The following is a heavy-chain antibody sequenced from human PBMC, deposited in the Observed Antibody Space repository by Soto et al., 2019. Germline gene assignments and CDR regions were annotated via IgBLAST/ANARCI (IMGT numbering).Heavy chain of an antibody. D-gene: IGHD6-19*01. CDR2: ISGSGGST. Sequence: EVQLLESGGGLVQPGGSLRLSCAASGFTFSSYAMSWVRQAPGKGLEWVSAISGSGGSTYYADSVKGRFIISRDNSKNTLYLQMNSLGGEDTAVCYCAEDTSGWYESAFDIWGQGTMVTVSS. V-gene: IGHV3-23*01. CDR1: GFTFSSYA. CDR3: AEDTSGWYESAFDI. J-gene: IGHJ3*02.